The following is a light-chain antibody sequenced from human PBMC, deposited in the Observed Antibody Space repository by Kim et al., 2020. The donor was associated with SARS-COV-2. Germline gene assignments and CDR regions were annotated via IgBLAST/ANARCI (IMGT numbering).Light chain of an antibody. Sequence: ASVGDRVTSTCRASQGIYNNLGWYQQKPGKAPKCLIYAASILQSGVPSRFSGSGSGTEFTLTIHSLEPEDFATYFCLQANGYPRVFGQGTKVDIK. CDR2: AAS. J-gene: IGKJ1*01. V-gene: IGKV1-17*01. CDR1: QGIYNN. CDR3: LQANGYPRV.